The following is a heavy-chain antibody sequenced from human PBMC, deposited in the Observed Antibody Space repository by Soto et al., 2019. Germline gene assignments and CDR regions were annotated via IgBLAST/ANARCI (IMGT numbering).Heavy chain of an antibody. D-gene: IGHD3-16*01. V-gene: IGHV3-64D*06. J-gene: IGHJ5*02. CDR2: ISSNGGSK. CDR3: VKDLATYVGNSQAFWFDP. CDR1: GFTFSSYA. Sequence: PGGSLRLSCSASGFTFSSYAMHWVRQAPGKGLEYVSAISSNGGSKYYADSVKGRFTIPRDNSNNTLYLQMRSLRADVTAVYYCVKDLATYVGNSQAFWFDPWGQGTLVTVSS.